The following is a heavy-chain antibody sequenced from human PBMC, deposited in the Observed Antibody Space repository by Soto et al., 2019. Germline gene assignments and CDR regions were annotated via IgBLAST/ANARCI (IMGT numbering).Heavy chain of an antibody. Sequence: QVQLVESGGGVVQPGKSLRLSCAASGLTLITYGRHWVRQAPGKGLELVAVISNDGSKKHYADSVKGRFTISRDDSENTVYLQMNSLRPDDTAVYYCAKSSRSYYYYYGMDVWGQGTTVTVSS. CDR1: GLTLITYG. J-gene: IGHJ6*02. V-gene: IGHV3-30*18. CDR3: AKSSRSYYYYYGMDV. CDR2: ISNDGSKK. D-gene: IGHD6-6*01.